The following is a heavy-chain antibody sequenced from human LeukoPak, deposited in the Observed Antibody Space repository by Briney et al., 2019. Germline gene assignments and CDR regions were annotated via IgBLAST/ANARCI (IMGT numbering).Heavy chain of an antibody. Sequence: GESLKISCKGPGYSFTSYWVGWVRQMPGKGLEWMGSIYPGDSDTRYSPSFQGQVTISADKSISTAYLQWSSLKASDTAMYYCARLLTGIAAAGTSFDPWGQGTLVTVSS. CDR1: GYSFTSYW. D-gene: IGHD6-13*01. V-gene: IGHV5-51*01. J-gene: IGHJ5*02. CDR2: IYPGDSDT. CDR3: ARLLTGIAAAGTSFDP.